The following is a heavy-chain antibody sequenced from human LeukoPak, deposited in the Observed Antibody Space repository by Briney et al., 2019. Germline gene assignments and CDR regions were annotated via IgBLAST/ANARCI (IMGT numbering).Heavy chain of an antibody. CDR3: ARERQLGYYYYGMDV. Sequence: GGSLRLSCAASGFTFSDYYMSWIRQAPGKGLEWVSYISSSGSTIYYADSVKGRFTISRDNAKNSLYLQMNSLRAEDTAVYYCARERQLGYYYYGMDVWGQGTTVTVSS. D-gene: IGHD6-6*01. J-gene: IGHJ6*02. CDR2: ISSSGSTI. CDR1: GFTFSDYY. V-gene: IGHV3-11*01.